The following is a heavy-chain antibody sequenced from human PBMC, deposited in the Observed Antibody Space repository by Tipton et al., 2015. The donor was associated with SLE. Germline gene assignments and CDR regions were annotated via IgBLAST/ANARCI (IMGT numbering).Heavy chain of an antibody. CDR2: INHSGST. Sequence: TLSLTCAVYGGSFSGFYWSWIRQPPGKGLEWIGEINHSGSTNYNPSLKSRVTISVDMSKNQFSLKLTSVTAADTAVYFCARDRSSSGWYGELGLNYFDYWGQGTLVTVSS. V-gene: IGHV4-34*01. CDR3: ARDRSSSGWYGELGLNYFDY. CDR1: GGSFSGFY. D-gene: IGHD6-19*01. J-gene: IGHJ4*02.